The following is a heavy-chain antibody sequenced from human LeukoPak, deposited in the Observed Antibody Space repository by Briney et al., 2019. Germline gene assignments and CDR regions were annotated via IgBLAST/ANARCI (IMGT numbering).Heavy chain of an antibody. D-gene: IGHD2-15*01. CDR1: GGSISSSSYY. CDR3: ASSLLYHGCMDV. V-gene: IGHV4-39*07. J-gene: IGHJ6*02. Sequence: SETLSLTCTVSGGSISSSSYYWGWIRQPPGKGLEWIGSIYYSGSTYYNPSLKSRVTISVDRSKNQFSLKLSSVTAADTAVYYCASSLLYHGCMDVWGQGTTVTVSS. CDR2: IYYSGST.